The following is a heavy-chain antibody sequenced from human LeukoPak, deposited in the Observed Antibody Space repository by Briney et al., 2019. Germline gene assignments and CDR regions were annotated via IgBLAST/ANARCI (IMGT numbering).Heavy chain of an antibody. CDR1: GYTFTSYA. D-gene: IGHD3-3*01. Sequence: ASVKVSCKASGYTFTSYAMHWVRQAPGQRLEWMGWINAGNGNTKYSQKFQGRVTITRDTSASTAYMELSSLRSEDTAVYYCARASQLRFLEWLPSGNWFDPWGQGTLVTVSS. V-gene: IGHV1-3*01. J-gene: IGHJ5*02. CDR3: ARASQLRFLEWLPSGNWFDP. CDR2: INAGNGNT.